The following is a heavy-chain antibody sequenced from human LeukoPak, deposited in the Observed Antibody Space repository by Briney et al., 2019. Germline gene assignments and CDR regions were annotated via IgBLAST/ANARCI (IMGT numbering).Heavy chain of an antibody. CDR3: ADWSGYYKGFDY. D-gene: IGHD3-3*01. CDR2: MNPNSGNT. Sequence: RAASVKVSCKASGYTFTSYDINWVRQATGQGLEWMGWMNPNSGNTGYAQKFQGRVTITRNTSISTAYMELSSLRSEDTAVYYCADWSGYYKGFDYWGQGTLVTVPS. J-gene: IGHJ4*02. CDR1: GYTFTSYD. V-gene: IGHV1-8*03.